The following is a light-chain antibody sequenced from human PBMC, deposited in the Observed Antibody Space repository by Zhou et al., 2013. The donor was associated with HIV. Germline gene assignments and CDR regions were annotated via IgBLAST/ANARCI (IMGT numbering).Light chain of an antibody. CDR1: QSVSSSY. J-gene: IGKJ4*01. V-gene: IGKV3-20*01. CDR3: QRYADSPPFN. Sequence: EIVLTQSPGTLSLSPGERATLSCRASQSVSSSYLAWYQQKPGQAPRLLIYGASSRATGIPDRFSGSGSGTDFTLTISRLEPEDSAVYYCQRYADSPPFNFGGGTKVEI. CDR2: GAS.